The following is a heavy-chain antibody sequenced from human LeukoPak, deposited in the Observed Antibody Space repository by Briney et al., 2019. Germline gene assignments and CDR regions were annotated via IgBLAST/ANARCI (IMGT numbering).Heavy chain of an antibody. CDR1: GGSMSNYY. J-gene: IGHJ4*02. V-gene: IGHV4-4*07. CDR3: ARDKAYDLDESTGYFYNRGLDY. CDR2: IYSTGTI. Sequence: SETLSLTCLVSGGSMSNYYWSWLRQPAGRGLEWIGRIYSTGTINYNPSLESRVTMSVDTSKNQFSLNMTSVTAADTAVYFCARDKAYDLDESTGYFYNRGLDYWGQGALVTVSS. D-gene: IGHD3-9*01.